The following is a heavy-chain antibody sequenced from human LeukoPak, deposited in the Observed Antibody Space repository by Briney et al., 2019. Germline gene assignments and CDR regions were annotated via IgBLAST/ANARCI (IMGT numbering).Heavy chain of an antibody. Sequence: SGPTLVNPTQTLTLTCTFSGFSLSTALMRINWIRQPPGKALEWLARIDWDDDKFYSTSLKTRLTVSKDTSKNQVILTMTNMDLVDTATYYCARILDYYGSGSYFDYWGQGTLVTVSS. D-gene: IGHD3-10*01. J-gene: IGHJ4*02. CDR2: IDWDDDK. V-gene: IGHV2-70*04. CDR3: ARILDYYGSGSYFDY. CDR1: GFSLSTALMR.